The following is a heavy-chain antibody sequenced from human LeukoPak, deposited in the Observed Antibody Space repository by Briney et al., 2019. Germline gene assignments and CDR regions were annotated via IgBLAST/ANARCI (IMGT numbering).Heavy chain of an antibody. Sequence: SETLSLTCAVYGGSFSGYYWSWIRQPPGKGLEWIGEINHSGSTNYNPSLKSRVTISVDTSKNQFSPKLSSVTAADTAVYYCARDGPSYYGSGSYLTHYYYGMDVWGQGTTVTVSS. CDR1: GGSFSGYY. CDR3: ARDGPSYYGSGSYLTHYYYGMDV. J-gene: IGHJ6*02. CDR2: INHSGST. D-gene: IGHD3-10*01. V-gene: IGHV4-34*01.